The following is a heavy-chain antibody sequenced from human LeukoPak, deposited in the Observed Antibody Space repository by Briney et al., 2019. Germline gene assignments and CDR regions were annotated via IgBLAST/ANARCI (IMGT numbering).Heavy chain of an antibody. J-gene: IGHJ4*02. V-gene: IGHV4-59*08. CDR3: ARHVDYGDFLDY. CDR2: IHYSGST. Sequence: PSETLSLTCTVSGGSISSYYWSWIRQPPGKGLEWIGYIHYSGSTNYNPSLKSRVTISVDTSKNQFSLKLSSVTAADTAVYYCARHVDYGDFLDYWGQGTLVTVSS. D-gene: IGHD4-17*01. CDR1: GGSISSYY.